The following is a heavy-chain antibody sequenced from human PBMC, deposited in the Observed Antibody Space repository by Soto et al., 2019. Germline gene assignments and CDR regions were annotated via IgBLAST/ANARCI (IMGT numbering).Heavy chain of an antibody. J-gene: IGHJ4*02. V-gene: IGHV4-39*01. CDR2: IFYSGST. Sequence: SDTLSLTCPVSGFSIDTNNCYLGWVRQPPGKGLEWIGNIFYSGSTFYNPSLRSRLTISVDTSKNQFSLRLNSVTAADAAVYYCAGFVVPASRNTGFDYWGQGTLVTVSS. D-gene: IGHD2-15*01. CDR3: AGFVVPASRNTGFDY. CDR1: GFSIDTNNCY.